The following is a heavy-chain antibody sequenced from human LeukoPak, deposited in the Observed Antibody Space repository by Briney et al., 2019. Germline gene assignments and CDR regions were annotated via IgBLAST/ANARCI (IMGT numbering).Heavy chain of an antibody. CDR2: IYYSGST. D-gene: IGHD3-16*02. J-gene: IGHJ4*02. CDR3: ARDLGIMITFGGVIVPGFDY. V-gene: IGHV4-39*07. CDR1: GGSISSSSYY. Sequence: SETLSLTCTVSGGSISSSSYYWGWIRQPPGKGLEWIGSIYYSGSTYYNPSLKSRVTISVDTSKNQFSLKLSSVTAADTAVYYCARDLGIMITFGGVIVPGFDYWGQGTLVTVSS.